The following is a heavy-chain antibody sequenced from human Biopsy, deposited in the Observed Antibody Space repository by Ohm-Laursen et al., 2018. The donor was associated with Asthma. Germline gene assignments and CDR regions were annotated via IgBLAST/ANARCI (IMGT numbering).Heavy chain of an antibody. CDR1: SGSGGYMRSGNYY. J-gene: IGHJ5*02. CDR2: IYYSGTT. V-gene: IGHV4-39*01. D-gene: IGHD4-17*01. Sequence: SETLSLTCSLSSGSGGYMRSGNYYWGWIRQPPGKGLEWIGSIYYSGTTYYNPSLESRVTVPADTSKNQFSLKLTSVTAADTAVYYCARTTYGDDGFDPWGQGTLVSVSS. CDR3: ARTTYGDDGFDP.